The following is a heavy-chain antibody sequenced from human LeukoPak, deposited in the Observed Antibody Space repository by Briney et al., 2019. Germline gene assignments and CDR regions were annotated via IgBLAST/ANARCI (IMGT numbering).Heavy chain of an antibody. Sequence: PSETLSLTCTVSGGSISSGSYYWSWIRQPAGKGLEWIGRIYTSGSTNYNPSLKSRVTISVDTSKNQFSLKLSSVTAADTAVYYCARTLKDYYDSSGYYYYYYMDVWGKGTTVTVSS. D-gene: IGHD3-22*01. CDR2: IYTSGST. CDR1: GGSISSGSYY. J-gene: IGHJ6*03. CDR3: ARTLKDYYDSSGYYYYYYMDV. V-gene: IGHV4-61*02.